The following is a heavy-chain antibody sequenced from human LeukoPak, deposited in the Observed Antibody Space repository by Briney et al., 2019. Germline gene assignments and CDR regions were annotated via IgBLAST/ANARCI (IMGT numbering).Heavy chain of an antibody. CDR3: ATDGGDIVVVPAALGL. CDR1: GYTLTELS. D-gene: IGHD2-2*01. CDR2: FDPEDGET. Sequence: ASVKVSCKVSGYTLTELSMHWVRQAPGKGLEWMGGFDPEDGETIYAQKFQGRVTMTEDTSTDTAYMELSSLRSEDTAVYYCATDGGDIVVVPAALGLWGRGTLVTVSS. J-gene: IGHJ2*01. V-gene: IGHV1-24*01.